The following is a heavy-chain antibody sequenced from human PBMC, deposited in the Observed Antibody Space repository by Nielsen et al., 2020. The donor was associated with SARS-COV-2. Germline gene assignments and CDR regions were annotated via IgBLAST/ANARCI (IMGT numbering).Heavy chain of an antibody. J-gene: IGHJ4*02. CDR1: GFTFSSYA. D-gene: IGHD6-13*01. CDR3: ARDSVYSSSWFYY. Sequence: GESLKISCAASGFTFSSYAMHWVRQAPGKGLEWVAVISYDGSNKYYADSVTGRFTISRDNSKNTLYLQMNSLRAEDTAVYYCARDSVYSSSWFYYWGQGTLVTVSS. V-gene: IGHV3-30-3*01. CDR2: ISYDGSNK.